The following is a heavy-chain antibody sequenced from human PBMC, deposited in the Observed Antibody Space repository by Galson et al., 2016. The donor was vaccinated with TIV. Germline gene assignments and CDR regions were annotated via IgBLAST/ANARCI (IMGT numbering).Heavy chain of an antibody. J-gene: IGHJ4*02. D-gene: IGHD4-17*01. Sequence: CATSGFAVSSIYGSWVRQAPGKGLEWVSIIYPSGDTCYTEPMKGRFTISRDNSKNTLYLQMSNLRPEDTAVYFCATATVPNLGDYWGQGVLVTVSS. CDR1: GFAVSSIY. V-gene: IGHV3-53*05. CDR2: IYPSGDT. CDR3: ATATVPNLGDY.